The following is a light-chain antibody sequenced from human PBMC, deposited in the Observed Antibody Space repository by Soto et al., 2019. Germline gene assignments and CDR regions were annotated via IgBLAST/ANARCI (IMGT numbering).Light chain of an antibody. V-gene: IGLV1-44*01. CDR1: SSNIGSNT. J-gene: IGLJ1*01. CDR3: AAWDDSLNGGYV. CDR2: SNN. Sequence: QSVLTQPPSASGTPGQRVTISCSGSSSNIGSNTVSWYQQLPGTAPKLLIYSNNQRPSGVPDRFSGSKSGTSASLAIGGLQSEDEADYYCAAWDDSLNGGYVFGTGTKVTV.